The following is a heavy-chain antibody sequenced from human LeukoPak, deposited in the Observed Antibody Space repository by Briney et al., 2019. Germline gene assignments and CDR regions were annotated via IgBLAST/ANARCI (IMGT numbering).Heavy chain of an antibody. Sequence: GGSLRLSCAASGFTFSSYSVIWVRQAPGKGLEWVSSISSSSNYIYYADSVKGRFTISRDNAKNSLYLQMNSLRAEDTAIYYCAREGVTVTTSYYYHYMDVWGKGTTVTVSS. CDR2: ISSSSNYI. CDR3: AREGVTVTTSYYYHYMDV. V-gene: IGHV3-21*01. J-gene: IGHJ6*03. D-gene: IGHD4-17*01. CDR1: GFTFSSYS.